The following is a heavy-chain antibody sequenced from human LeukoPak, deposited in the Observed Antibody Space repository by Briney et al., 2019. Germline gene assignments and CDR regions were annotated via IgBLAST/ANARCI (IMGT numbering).Heavy chain of an antibody. V-gene: IGHV4-59*01. Sequence: SETLSLTCTVSGGSISSYYWSWIRQPPGKGLEWIGYIYYSGSTNYNPSLKSRVTISVDTSKNQFSLKLSSVTAADTAVYYCARGLIAARYDLDYWGQGTLDTVSS. CDR2: IYYSGST. CDR3: ARGLIAARYDLDY. CDR1: GGSISSYY. D-gene: IGHD6-6*01. J-gene: IGHJ4*02.